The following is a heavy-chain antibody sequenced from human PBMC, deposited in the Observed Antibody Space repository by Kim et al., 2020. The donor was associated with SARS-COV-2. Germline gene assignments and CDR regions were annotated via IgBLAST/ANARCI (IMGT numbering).Heavy chain of an antibody. CDR3: VKEYHYGDGYWYFDL. CDR1: GFAFRSYA. CDR2: INSNGDSK. Sequence: EGSLRLSCSASGFAFRSYAMHWVRQAPGRGLEYVSAINSNGDSKYYADSVQGRFTISRDNSKSTLYLQMSSLRAEDTAVYYCVKEYHYGDGYWYFDLWGRGSLVTVSS. D-gene: IGHD4-17*01. V-gene: IGHV3-64D*06. J-gene: IGHJ2*01.